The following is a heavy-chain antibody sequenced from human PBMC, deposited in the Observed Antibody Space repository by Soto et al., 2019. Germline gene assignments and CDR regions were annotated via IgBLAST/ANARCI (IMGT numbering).Heavy chain of an antibody. D-gene: IGHD1-26*01. Sequence: GSLRLSCAASGFTVSSNYMSWVRQAPEKGLEWVSVIYSAGSTYYADSVKGRFTISRDNSKNTLYLQMNSLRAEDTAVYYCARDLRYGGTMGYFGMDVWGQGTTVTVSS. V-gene: IGHV3-53*01. CDR1: GFTVSSNY. CDR3: ARDLRYGGTMGYFGMDV. J-gene: IGHJ6*02. CDR2: IYSAGST.